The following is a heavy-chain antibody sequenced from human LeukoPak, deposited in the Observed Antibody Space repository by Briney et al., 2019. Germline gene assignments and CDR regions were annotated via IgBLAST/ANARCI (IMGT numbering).Heavy chain of an antibody. J-gene: IGHJ6*02. D-gene: IGHD2-2*01. V-gene: IGHV4-31*03. CDR3: ARGLVVPAAMYYYYYGMDV. CDR1: GGSISSGGYY. Sequence: PSETLSLTCTVSGGSISSGGYYWSWIRQHPGKGLEWIGYIYYSGSTYYNPSLKSRVTISVDTSKNQFSLKLSSVTAADTAVYYCARGLVVPAAMYYYYYGMDVWGQGTTVTVPS. CDR2: IYYSGST.